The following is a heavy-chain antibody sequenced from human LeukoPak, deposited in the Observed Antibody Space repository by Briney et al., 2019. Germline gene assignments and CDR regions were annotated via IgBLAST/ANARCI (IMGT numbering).Heavy chain of an antibody. D-gene: IGHD3-9*01. V-gene: IGHV3-30*03. CDR1: GFTFRTFG. CDR3: ARDGTYYDILTGYYPSDY. J-gene: IGHJ4*02. Sequence: GGSLRLSCAASGFTFRTFGMHWVRQAPGKGLEWVAIISSGGTTTYYADSVKGRFTISRDNSKNTLYLQMNSLRAEDTAVYYCARDGTYYDILTGYYPSDYWGQGTLVTVSS. CDR2: ISSGGTTT.